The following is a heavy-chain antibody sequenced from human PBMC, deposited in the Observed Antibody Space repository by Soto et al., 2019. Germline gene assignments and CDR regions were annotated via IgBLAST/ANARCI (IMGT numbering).Heavy chain of an antibody. D-gene: IGHD2-15*01. CDR2: INPSGGSR. J-gene: IGHJ4*02. V-gene: IGHV1-46*01. Sequence: ASVKVSCTASGSTFTSYYMHWGRQAPGQGLEWMGIINPSGGSRSYAQKCQGRVTMTRDTSTSTVYMELSSLRSEDTAVYYCARETPGGNPWDYWGQGTLVTVSS. CDR3: ARETPGGNPWDY. CDR1: GSTFTSYY.